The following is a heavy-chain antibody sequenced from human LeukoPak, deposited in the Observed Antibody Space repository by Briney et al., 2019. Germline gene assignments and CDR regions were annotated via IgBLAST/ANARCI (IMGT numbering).Heavy chain of an antibody. CDR1: GGSFRSSA. V-gene: IGHV1-69*01. CDR3: VICSGGSCYPLYYLDY. D-gene: IGHD2-15*01. J-gene: IGHJ4*02. CDR2: VIPVFAAT. Sequence: SSVKVSCKASGGSFRSSAISWVRQAPGQGLEWMGGVIPVFAATHYAQRFQGRVTITSDESTSTAYMELNSLRSEDTAVYYCVICSGGSCYPLYYLDYWGQGTLVTVSS.